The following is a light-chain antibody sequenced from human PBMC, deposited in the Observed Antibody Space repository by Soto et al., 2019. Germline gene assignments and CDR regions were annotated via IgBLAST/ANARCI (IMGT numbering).Light chain of an antibody. CDR1: RSVSNK. Sequence: EIVMTQSPATLSVFPGERATLSCRASRSVSNKLAWYQQKPGQAPRLLIYGASTRATGIPARFSGRGSGTEFTLTVSSLQSEDFAVYYCQQYNDWPQRTFGKGTKVYIK. CDR2: GAS. V-gene: IGKV3-15*01. J-gene: IGKJ1*01. CDR3: QQYNDWPQRT.